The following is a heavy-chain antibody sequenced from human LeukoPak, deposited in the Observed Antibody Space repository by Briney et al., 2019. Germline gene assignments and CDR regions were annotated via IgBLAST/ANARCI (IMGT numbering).Heavy chain of an antibody. V-gene: IGHV3-74*01. J-gene: IGHJ4*02. CDR2: INRDGSR. CDR1: GFTFSTYW. CDR3: AREGAVPGNPFDY. Sequence: GGSLRLSCAASGFTFSTYWMHSVRQAPGKGLVWVSRINRDGSRSYADSLKGRFTISRDNAKNTLYLEMSSLRAEDTAVYYCAREGAVPGNPFDYWGQGTLVTVSS. D-gene: IGHD6-19*01.